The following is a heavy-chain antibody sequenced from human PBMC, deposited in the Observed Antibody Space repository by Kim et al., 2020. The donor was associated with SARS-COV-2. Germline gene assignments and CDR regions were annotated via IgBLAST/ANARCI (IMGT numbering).Heavy chain of an antibody. J-gene: IGHJ3*02. Sequence: SRVTISVDASKNQFSVKLSSVTAADTAVYYCARFVVVPAANPRRRAAFDIWGQGTMVTVSS. D-gene: IGHD2-2*01. V-gene: IGHV4-34*01. CDR3: ARFVVVPAANPRRRAAFDI.